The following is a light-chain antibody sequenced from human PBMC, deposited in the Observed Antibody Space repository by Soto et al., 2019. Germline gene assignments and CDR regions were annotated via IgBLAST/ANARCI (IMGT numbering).Light chain of an antibody. V-gene: IGKV3-15*01. CDR3: QQYNNWPPWT. CDR1: QSVDSN. Sequence: IVMTQSPGTLSVSPGERATLSCRASQSVDSNLAWYQQKPGQAPRLLIYGASTRATGIPARFSGSGSGTEFTLTISSLQSEDFAVYYCQQYNNWPPWTFGQGTKVEIK. J-gene: IGKJ1*01. CDR2: GAS.